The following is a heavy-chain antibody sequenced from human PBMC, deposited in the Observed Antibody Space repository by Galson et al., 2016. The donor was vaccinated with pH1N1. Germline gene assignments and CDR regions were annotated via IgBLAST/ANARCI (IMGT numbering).Heavy chain of an antibody. CDR1: GGSIRSSSYY. CDR2: IYYTGST. J-gene: IGHJ4*02. CDR3: ARVSGYARSPDY. D-gene: IGHD5-12*01. V-gene: IGHV4-39*07. Sequence: SETLSLTCTVSGGSIRSSSYYWGWIRQPPGNGLEWIGSIYYTGSTYYNPSFQSRVIISVETSRNKFSLDLSSVTAADTAIYYCARVSGYARSPDYWGQGILVTVSS.